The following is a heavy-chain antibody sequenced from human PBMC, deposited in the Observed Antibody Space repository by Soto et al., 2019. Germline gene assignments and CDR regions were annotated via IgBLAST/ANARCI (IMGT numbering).Heavy chain of an antibody. J-gene: IGHJ4*02. V-gene: IGHV3-9*01. CDR2: ISWNGAYI. Sequence: EVQLVESGGGLVQPGRSLRLSCVGSGFDFDDHAMSWVRQAPGKGLEWVAGISWNGAYIGHASSVRGRFTISRDDAKNSLYLQMNSLRPEDTALYFCTRDIFRTITTVDFWGQGTLVTVSS. CDR3: TRDIFRTITTVDF. D-gene: IGHD4-4*01. CDR1: GFDFDDHA.